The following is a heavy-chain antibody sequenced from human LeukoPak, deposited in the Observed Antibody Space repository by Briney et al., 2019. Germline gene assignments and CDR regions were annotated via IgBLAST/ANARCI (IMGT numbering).Heavy chain of an antibody. CDR2: ISSSSSYI. V-gene: IGHV3-21*01. CDR1: GFTFSSYS. Sequence: PGESLRLSCAASGFTFSSYSMNWVRQAPGKGLEWVSSISSSSSYIYYADSVKGRFTISRDNAKNSLYLQMNSLRAEDTAVYYCARQYCSGGSCYRGRNWFDPWGQGTLVTVSS. D-gene: IGHD2-15*01. J-gene: IGHJ5*02. CDR3: ARQYCSGGSCYRGRNWFDP.